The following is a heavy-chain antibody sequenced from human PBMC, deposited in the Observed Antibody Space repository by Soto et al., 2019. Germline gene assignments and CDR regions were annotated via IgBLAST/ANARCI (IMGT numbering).Heavy chain of an antibody. CDR3: ARGGNGDYVFDY. D-gene: IGHD4-17*01. CDR1: GGSVSSGSYY. V-gene: IGHV4-61*01. Sequence: SEALSLTCTVSGGSVSSGSYYWSWIRQPPGKGLEWIGYIYYSGSTNYNPSLKSRVTISVDTSKNQFSLNLNSVTAADTAIYYCARGGNGDYVFDYWGQATLVTVSS. CDR2: IYYSGST. J-gene: IGHJ4*02.